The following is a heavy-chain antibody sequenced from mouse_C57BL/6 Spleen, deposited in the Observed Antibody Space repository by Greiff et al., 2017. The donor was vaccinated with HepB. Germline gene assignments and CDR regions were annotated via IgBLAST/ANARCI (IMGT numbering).Heavy chain of an antibody. Sequence: EVHLVESGGDLVKPGGSLKLSCAASGFTFSSYGMSWVRQTPDKRLEWVATISSGGSYTYYPDSVKGRFTISRDNAKNTLYLQMSRLKSEDTAMYYCARLNGYDGWFAYWGQGTLVTVSA. CDR1: GFTFSSYG. CDR3: ARLNGYDGWFAY. D-gene: IGHD2-2*01. CDR2: ISSGGSYT. V-gene: IGHV5-6*01. J-gene: IGHJ3*01.